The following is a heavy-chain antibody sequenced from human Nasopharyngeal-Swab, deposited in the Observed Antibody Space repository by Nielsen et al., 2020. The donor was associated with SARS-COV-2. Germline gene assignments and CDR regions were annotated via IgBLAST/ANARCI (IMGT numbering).Heavy chain of an antibody. V-gene: IGHV4-59*08. Sequence: SETLSLTCAVYGGSFSGYYWSWIRQPPGKGLEWIGYIYYSGSTDYNPSLKGRVTISVDTSKNQFSLKLNSVTAADTAVYYCARRETIVGSFDYWGQGTLVTVSS. J-gene: IGHJ4*02. CDR2: IYYSGST. D-gene: IGHD1-26*01. CDR1: GGSFSGYY. CDR3: ARRETIVGSFDY.